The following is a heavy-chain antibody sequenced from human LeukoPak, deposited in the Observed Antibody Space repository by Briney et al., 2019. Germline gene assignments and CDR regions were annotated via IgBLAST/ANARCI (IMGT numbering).Heavy chain of an antibody. J-gene: IGHJ4*02. Sequence: GGSLRLSCADSGFTFSSYSMNWVRQAPGKGLEWISYISSGGGTIYYADSVKGRFTISRDNAKNSLYLQMTSLRAEDTAVYYCPLELGEGFDYWGQGTPVTVSS. CDR3: PLELGEGFDY. V-gene: IGHV3-48*01. CDR2: ISSGGGTI. CDR1: GFTFSSYS. D-gene: IGHD1-7*01.